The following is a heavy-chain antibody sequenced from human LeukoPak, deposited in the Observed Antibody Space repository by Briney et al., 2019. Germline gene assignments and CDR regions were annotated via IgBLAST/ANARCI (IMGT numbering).Heavy chain of an antibody. CDR3: ATVPLGSSWYPLGFDY. D-gene: IGHD6-13*01. V-gene: IGHV1-24*01. Sequence: ASVKVSCKVSGYTLTELSMHWVRQAPGKGLEWMGGFDPEDGETIYAQKFQGRVTMTEDTSTDTAYMELSSLRSEDTAVYYCATVPLGSSWYPLGFDYWGQGTLVTVSS. J-gene: IGHJ4*02. CDR1: GYTLTELS. CDR2: FDPEDGET.